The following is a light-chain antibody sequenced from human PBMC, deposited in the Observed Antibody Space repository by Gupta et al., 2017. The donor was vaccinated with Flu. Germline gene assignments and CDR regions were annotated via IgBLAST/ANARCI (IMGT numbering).Light chain of an antibody. V-gene: IGLV4-69*01. Sequence: TPRSGSSAYTRGTNENGPEKFPRHDKKLRSDGKKSRGDGVPDRFSGSNSGAYGYFTTTGLQAEDEADYYCQPWATGIRGWVFGGGTKLTDL. J-gene: IGLJ3*02. CDR2: LRSDGKK. CDR1: SGSSAYT. CDR3: QPWATGIRGWV.